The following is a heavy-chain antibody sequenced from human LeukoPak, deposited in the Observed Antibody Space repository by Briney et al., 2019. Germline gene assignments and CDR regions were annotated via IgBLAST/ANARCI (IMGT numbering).Heavy chain of an antibody. CDR3: ARDVEAAAGRDY. CDR1: GYTFTGYY. Sequence: ASVKVSCKASGYTFTGYYMHWVRQAPGQGLEWMGWINPNSGGTNYAQKFQGRVTMTRDTSISTAYMELSGPRSDDTAVYYCARDVEAAAGRDYWGQGTLVTVSS. CDR2: INPNSGGT. V-gene: IGHV1-2*02. D-gene: IGHD6-13*01. J-gene: IGHJ4*02.